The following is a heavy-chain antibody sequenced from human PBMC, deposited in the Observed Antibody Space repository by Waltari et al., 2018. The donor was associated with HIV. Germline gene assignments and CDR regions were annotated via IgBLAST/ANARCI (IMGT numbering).Heavy chain of an antibody. CDR1: GFTFSSYS. V-gene: IGHV3-21*01. Sequence: EVQLVESGGGLVKPGGSLRLSCAASGFTFSSYSMNWVGQAPGKGLEWVSSISSSSSYIYYADSVKGRFTISRDNAKNSLYLQMNSLRAEDTAVYYCARDFWGGYYYGMDVWGQGTTVTVSS. D-gene: IGHD3-16*01. CDR2: ISSSSSYI. CDR3: ARDFWGGYYYGMDV. J-gene: IGHJ6*02.